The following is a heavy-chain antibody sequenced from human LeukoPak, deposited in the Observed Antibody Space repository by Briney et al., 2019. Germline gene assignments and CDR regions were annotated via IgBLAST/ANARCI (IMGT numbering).Heavy chain of an antibody. V-gene: IGHV3-23*01. CDR3: ANNRCSSRWRGAFDV. D-gene: IGHD6-13*01. J-gene: IGHJ3*01. Sequence: GGSLRLSCAASGFTFSSSGMSWVRQAPGKGLEWVSSISGSDDTTYYAESVKGRFTISRDNSKNTLYLQMNSLRAEDTALYYCANNRCSSRWRGAFDVWGQGTMITVSS. CDR2: ISGSDDTT. CDR1: GFTFSSSG.